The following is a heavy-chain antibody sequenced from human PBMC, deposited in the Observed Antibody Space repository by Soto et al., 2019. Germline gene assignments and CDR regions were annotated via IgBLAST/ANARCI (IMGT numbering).Heavy chain of an antibody. CDR3: AAGSRGLQQKIYVDY. J-gene: IGHJ4*02. Sequence: QMQLVQSGPEVKKPGTSVKVTFKAFGFTCTSCAVQWVRLSRGLRLEWKGWIVVGSGNTNYAQKFQERVTITRDMSTSTADLELSSLRSEDAAVYYCAAGSRGLQQKIYVDYRGQGTLVTVSS. CDR1: GFTCTSCA. CDR2: IVVGSGNT. D-gene: IGHD6-19*01. V-gene: IGHV1-58*01.